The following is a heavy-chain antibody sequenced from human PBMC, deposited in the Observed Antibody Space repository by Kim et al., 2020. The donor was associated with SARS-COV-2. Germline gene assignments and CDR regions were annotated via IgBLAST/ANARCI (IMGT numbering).Heavy chain of an antibody. D-gene: IGHD2-15*01. J-gene: IGHJ5*01. CDR1: GGSFSGYY. CDR3: ARAPTPLLVGAARNDT. V-gene: IGHV4-34*01. CDR2: INHSGTT. Sequence: SETLSLTCAVYGGSFSGYYWSWLRQPPGKGLEWIGEINHSGTTNYNPSLKSRVTISLDTSKNQFSLKLSSVTAADTAVYYCARAPTPLLVGAARNDTWG.